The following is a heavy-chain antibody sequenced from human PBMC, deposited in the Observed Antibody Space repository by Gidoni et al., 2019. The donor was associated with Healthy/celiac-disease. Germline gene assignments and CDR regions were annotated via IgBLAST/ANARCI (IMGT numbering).Heavy chain of an antibody. V-gene: IGHV3-7*03. D-gene: IGHD6-13*01. CDR1: GFTFSSYW. CDR3: AREVHLFAAAGEESVDY. J-gene: IGHJ4*02. Sequence: EVQLVESGGGLVQPGGSLRLSCAASGFTFSSYWMSWVRQAPGKGLEWVANIKQAGSEKYYVDSVKGRFTISRDNAKNSLYLQMNSLRAEDTAVYYCAREVHLFAAAGEESVDYWGQGTLVTVSS. CDR2: IKQAGSEK.